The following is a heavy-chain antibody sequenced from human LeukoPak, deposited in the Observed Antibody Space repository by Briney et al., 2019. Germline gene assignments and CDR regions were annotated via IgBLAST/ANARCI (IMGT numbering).Heavy chain of an antibody. D-gene: IGHD3-9*01. CDR2: ITNSGSTI. J-gene: IGHJ6*02. V-gene: IGHV3-11*01. CDR1: GFTFSDYN. CDR3: ARSIGLTGGGVDV. Sequence: GGSLRLSCAASGFTFSDYNMNWIRQAPGKGLEWVSYITNSGSTIHYADSVKGRFTISRDNAKNSLYLQMNSLRAEDTAVYYCARSIGLTGGGVDVWGQGTTVTVSS.